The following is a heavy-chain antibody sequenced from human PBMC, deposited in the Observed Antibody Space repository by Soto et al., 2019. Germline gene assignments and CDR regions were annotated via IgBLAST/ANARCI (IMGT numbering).Heavy chain of an antibody. Sequence: ESGGGLVQPGGSLRLSCAASGFTFSSYAMSWVRQAPGKGLEWVSAIGGSGGNTYYADSAKGRFTISRDDSKNTLYLQMNGLRAEDTAVYYCAKDRSNAWYGVGFWGQGTLVTVSS. CDR2: IGGSGGNT. CDR1: GFTFSSYA. D-gene: IGHD6-19*01. V-gene: IGHV3-23*01. CDR3: AKDRSNAWYGVGF. J-gene: IGHJ4*02.